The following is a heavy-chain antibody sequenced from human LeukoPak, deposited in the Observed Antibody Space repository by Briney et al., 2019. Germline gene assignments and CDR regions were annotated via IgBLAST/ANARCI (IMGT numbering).Heavy chain of an antibody. CDR1: GFTFSDYY. V-gene: IGHV3-11*06. Sequence: GGSLRLSCAASGFTFSDYYMSWIRQAPGKGLEWVSYISSGSRYIDYADSVEGRFTISRDNAKNSVYLQMNSLRDEDTAVYYCARGRGLTLSYHYFDYWGQGALVTVSS. J-gene: IGHJ4*02. CDR3: ARGRGLTLSYHYFDY. CDR2: ISSGSRYI. D-gene: IGHD3-10*01.